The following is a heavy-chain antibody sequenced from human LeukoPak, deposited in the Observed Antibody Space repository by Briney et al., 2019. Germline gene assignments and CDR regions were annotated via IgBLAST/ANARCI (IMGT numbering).Heavy chain of an antibody. CDR1: GGTFSSYA. CDR3: ARDRFGGDYYYYYMDV. CDR2: INPNSGGT. V-gene: IGHV1-2*02. J-gene: IGHJ6*03. D-gene: IGHD3-10*01. Sequence: ASVKVSCKASGGTFSSYAISWVRQAPGQGLEWMGWINPNSGGTNYAQRFQGRVTMTRDTSISTAYMELRRLRSDDTAVYYCARDRFGGDYYYYYMDVWGKGTTVTISS.